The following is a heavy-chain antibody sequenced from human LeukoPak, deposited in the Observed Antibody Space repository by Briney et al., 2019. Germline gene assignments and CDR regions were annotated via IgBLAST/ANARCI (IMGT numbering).Heavy chain of an antibody. J-gene: IGHJ6*03. V-gene: IGHV3-11*04. Sequence: GGSLRLSCAASGFTFSDYYMSWIRQAPGKGLEWVSYISSSGSTIYYADSVKGRFTISRDNAKNSLYLQMNSLRAEDTAVYYCARDIVVVPAARYMDVWGKGTTVTVSS. D-gene: IGHD2-2*01. CDR3: ARDIVVVPAARYMDV. CDR1: GFTFSDYY. CDR2: ISSSGSTI.